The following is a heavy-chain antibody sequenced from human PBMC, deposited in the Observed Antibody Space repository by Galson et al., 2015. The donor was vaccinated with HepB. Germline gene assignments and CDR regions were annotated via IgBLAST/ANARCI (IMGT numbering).Heavy chain of an antibody. Sequence: SLRLSCAASGFTFSSYRMHWVRQAPGKGLVWVSRINSDGSSTSYADSVKGRFTISRDNAKNTLYLQMNSLRAEDTAVYYCARVYYDSSGDYYFDYWGQGTLVTVSS. J-gene: IGHJ4*02. CDR3: ARVYYDSSGDYYFDY. CDR1: GFTFSSYR. D-gene: IGHD3-22*01. V-gene: IGHV3-74*01. CDR2: INSDGSST.